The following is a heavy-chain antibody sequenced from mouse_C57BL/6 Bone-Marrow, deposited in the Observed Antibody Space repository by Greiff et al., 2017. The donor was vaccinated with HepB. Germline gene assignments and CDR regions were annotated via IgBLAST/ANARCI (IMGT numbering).Heavy chain of an antibody. D-gene: IGHD1-1*02. Sequence: QVQLQQPGAELVRPGSSVKLSCKASGYTFTSYWMDWVKQRPGQGLEWIGNIYPSDSETHYNQKFKDKATLTVDKSSSTAYMQLSSLTSEDSAVYYCARSEALHGPIAYWGQGTLVTVSA. CDR1: GYTFTSYW. J-gene: IGHJ3*01. V-gene: IGHV1-61*01. CDR2: IYPSDSET. CDR3: ARSEALHGPIAY.